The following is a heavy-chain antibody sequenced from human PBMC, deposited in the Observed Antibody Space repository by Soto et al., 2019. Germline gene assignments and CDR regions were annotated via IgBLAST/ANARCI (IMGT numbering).Heavy chain of an antibody. V-gene: IGHV1-69*01. CDR2: INPMFNST. CDR3: ARQIFAADY. Sequence: QVQLVQSGAEVKKPGSSVKVSCEAPGGTFDHAAITWVRQAPGHGLEWVGGINPMFNSTHYAQKFQGRVTITADSVTSTAFMELRGLTSDDTAVYYCARQIFAADYWGQGTLLVVSS. CDR1: GGTFDHAA. D-gene: IGHD3-9*01. J-gene: IGHJ4*02.